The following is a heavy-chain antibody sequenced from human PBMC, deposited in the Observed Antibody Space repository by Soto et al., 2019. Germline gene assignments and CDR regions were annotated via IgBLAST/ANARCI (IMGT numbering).Heavy chain of an antibody. CDR1: GGSISSSDFY. CDR2: MYYSGTT. D-gene: IGHD6-25*01. J-gene: IGHJ5*02. Sequence: QLQLQESGPGLVKPSETLSLTCTVSGGSISSSDFYWGWLRQTPGKGLEFIGSMYYSGTTYYNPSLKSRATISVDTSQNQFTLKLISVTAADTAVYYCAVVDSTGNWFDPWGEGALVTVSS. CDR3: AVVDSTGNWFDP. V-gene: IGHV4-39*01.